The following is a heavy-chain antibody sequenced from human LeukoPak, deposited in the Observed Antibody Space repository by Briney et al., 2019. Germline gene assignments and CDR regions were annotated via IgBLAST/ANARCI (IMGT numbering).Heavy chain of an antibody. V-gene: IGHV3-13*01. CDR1: GFTFSSYD. J-gene: IGHJ3*02. CDR3: ARVEHDFGYAFDI. Sequence: PGGSLRLSCAASGFTFSSYDMHWVRQATGKGLEWVSAIGTAGDTYYPGSVKGRFTISRENAKNSLYLQMNSLRAGDTVVYYCARVEHDFGYAFDIWGQGTMVTVSS. CDR2: IGTAGDT. D-gene: IGHD3-3*01.